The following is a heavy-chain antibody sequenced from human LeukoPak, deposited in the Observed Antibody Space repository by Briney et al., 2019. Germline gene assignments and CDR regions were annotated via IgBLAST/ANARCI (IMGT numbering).Heavy chain of an antibody. CDR1: GFTFSSYG. CDR3: AKGESSGFLDY. CDR2: ISYDGSNK. V-gene: IGHV3-30*18. Sequence: GGSLRLSCAASGFTFSSYGMHWVRQAPGKGLEWVAVISYDGSNKYYTDSVKGRFTFSRDNSKNTLYLQMNSLRAEDTAVYYCAKGESSGFLDYWGQGTLVTVSS. J-gene: IGHJ4*02. D-gene: IGHD3-22*01.